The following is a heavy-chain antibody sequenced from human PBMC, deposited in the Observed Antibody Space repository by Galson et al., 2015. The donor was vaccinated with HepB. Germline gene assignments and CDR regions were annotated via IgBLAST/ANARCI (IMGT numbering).Heavy chain of an antibody. CDR2: IKQEGSVT. V-gene: IGHV3-7*03. D-gene: IGHD1-7*01. CDR1: GFTLRKYY. CDR3: ARDAYGWNSLDY. Sequence: SLRLSCAASGFTLRKYYMSWVRQAPGKGLEWVANIKQEGSVTNYVDSVKGRFTISRDNTKNSMYLQMSGLRAEDTATYYCARDAYGWNSLDYWGQGSLVTVSS. J-gene: IGHJ4*02.